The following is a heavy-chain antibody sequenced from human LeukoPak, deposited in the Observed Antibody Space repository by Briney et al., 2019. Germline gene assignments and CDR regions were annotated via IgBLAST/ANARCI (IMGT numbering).Heavy chain of an antibody. Sequence: SETLSLTCTVSGGSILSSSYYWGWIRQPPGKGLEWIGSIYYSGSTYYNPSLKSRVTISVDTSKNQFSLKLSSVTAADTAVYYCARASGSYSLFAAFDIWGQGTMVTVSS. CDR1: GGSILSSSYY. D-gene: IGHD1-26*01. CDR3: ARASGSYSLFAAFDI. J-gene: IGHJ3*02. V-gene: IGHV4-39*07. CDR2: IYYSGST.